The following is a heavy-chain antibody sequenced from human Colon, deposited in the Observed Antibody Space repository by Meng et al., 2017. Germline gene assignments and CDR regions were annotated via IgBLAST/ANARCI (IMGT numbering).Heavy chain of an antibody. V-gene: IGHV4-30-4*01. CDR2: IYYIGST. Sequence: SGPGWVKPSPTRSLPCTVSGGSISSGDYYWSWIRQPPGKGLEWIGYIYYIGSTYYNPSLKSRVTISVDTSKNQFSLKLSSVTAADTAVYYCARGPTTYFDYWGQGTLVTVSS. CDR3: ARGPTTYFDY. J-gene: IGHJ4*02. CDR1: GGSISSGDYY. D-gene: IGHD4-17*01.